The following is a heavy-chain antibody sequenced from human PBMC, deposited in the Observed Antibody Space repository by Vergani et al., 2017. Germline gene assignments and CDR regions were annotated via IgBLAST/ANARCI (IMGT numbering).Heavy chain of an antibody. J-gene: IGHJ4*02. D-gene: IGHD2-2*01. CDR1: GGSISSYY. CDR2: IYTSGST. CDR3: ARHGRSIVVVPAAIRGYIDY. V-gene: IGHV4-4*07. Sequence: QVQLQESGPGLVKPSETLSLTCTVSGGSISSYYWSWIRQPAGKGLEWIGRIYTSGSTNYNPSLKSRVTMSVDTSKNRFSLKLSSVTAADTAVYYCARHGRSIVVVPAAIRGYIDYWGQGTLVTVSS.